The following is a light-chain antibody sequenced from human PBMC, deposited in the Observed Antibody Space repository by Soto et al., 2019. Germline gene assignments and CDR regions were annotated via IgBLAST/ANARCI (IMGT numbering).Light chain of an antibody. CDR2: GAS. CDR1: QSVSNTY. J-gene: IGKJ1*01. Sequence: EIVLTQSPGTLSLSPGDRATLSCRASQSVSNTYLAWYQQKPGQAPRLLIYGASSRATGIPDRFSGSGSGTDFTLTISRLEPEDFAVYFCHQYGTSPRTFGPGPKVEF. CDR3: HQYGTSPRT. V-gene: IGKV3-20*01.